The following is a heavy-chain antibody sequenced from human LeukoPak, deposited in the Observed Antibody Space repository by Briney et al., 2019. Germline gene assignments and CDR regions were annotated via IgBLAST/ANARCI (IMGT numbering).Heavy chain of an antibody. J-gene: IGHJ5*01. CDR1: GFTFSTYW. Sequence: GGSLRLSCAASGFTFSTYWMTWVRQPPGKGLEWVAHIKEDGGVTEYSESVKGRFTVSRDNAKNSLYLQMNTLRAEDTVVYYCLRWRGHAFFESWGQGTLVTVPP. CDR2: IKEDGGVT. D-gene: IGHD3-16*01. V-gene: IGHV3-7*05. CDR3: LRWRGHAFFES.